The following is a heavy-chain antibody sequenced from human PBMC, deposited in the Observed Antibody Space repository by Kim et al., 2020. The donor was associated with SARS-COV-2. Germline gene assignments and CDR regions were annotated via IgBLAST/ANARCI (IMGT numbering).Heavy chain of an antibody. D-gene: IGHD6-6*01. CDR2: INHSGST. CDR3: ARFNLAARISNFDY. CDR1: GGSFSGYY. J-gene: IGHJ4*02. V-gene: IGHV4-34*01. Sequence: SETLSLTCAVYGGSFSGYYWSWIRQPPGKGLEWIGEINHSGSTNYNPSLKSRVTISVDTSKNQFSLKLSSVTAADTAVYYCARFNLAARISNFDYWGQGTLVTVSS.